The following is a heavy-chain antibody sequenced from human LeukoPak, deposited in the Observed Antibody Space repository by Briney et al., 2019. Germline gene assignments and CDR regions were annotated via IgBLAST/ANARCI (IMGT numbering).Heavy chain of an antibody. J-gene: IGHJ4*02. V-gene: IGHV3-21*01. D-gene: IGHD2-2*01. CDR2: ISSSSSYI. Sequence: GGSLRLSCAASGFTFSSYSMNWVRQAPGKGLEWVSSISSSSSYIYYADSVKGRFTISRDNAKNSLHLQMNSLRAEDTAVYYCARARDIVVVPAAQDYWGQGTLVTVSS. CDR1: GFTFSSYS. CDR3: ARARDIVVVPAAQDY.